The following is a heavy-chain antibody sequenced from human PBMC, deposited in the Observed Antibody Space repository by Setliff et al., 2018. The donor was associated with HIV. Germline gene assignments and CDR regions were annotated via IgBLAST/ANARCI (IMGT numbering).Heavy chain of an antibody. Sequence: ASVKVSCKASGYTFTSDDINWVRQATGQGLEWMGWMNPNSANTGYAQRFQGRVAMTRNTSISTAYMELSSLRSDDTAVFYCARASLWFGELLIDYWGQGMLVTVSS. D-gene: IGHD3-10*01. CDR1: GYTFTSDD. CDR3: ARASLWFGELLIDY. V-gene: IGHV1-8*02. J-gene: IGHJ4*02. CDR2: MNPNSANT.